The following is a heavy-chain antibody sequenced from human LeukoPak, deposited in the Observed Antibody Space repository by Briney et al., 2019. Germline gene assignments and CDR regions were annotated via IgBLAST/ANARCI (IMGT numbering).Heavy chain of an antibody. Sequence: PTGGSLRLSCTASGFTFSSYWMSWVRQAPGKGLEWVANIKQDGSEKCYVDSVKGRFTISRDNAKNSLYLQMNSLRAEDTAVYYCASSWRDGFDWLLSYDAFDIWAQGTMVTVSS. V-gene: IGHV3-7*01. CDR3: ASSWRDGFDWLLSYDAFDI. CDR2: IKQDGSEK. J-gene: IGHJ3*02. CDR1: GFTFSSYW. D-gene: IGHD3-9*01.